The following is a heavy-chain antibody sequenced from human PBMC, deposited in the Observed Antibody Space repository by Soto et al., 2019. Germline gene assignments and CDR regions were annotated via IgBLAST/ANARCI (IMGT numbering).Heavy chain of an antibody. Sequence: QVHLQESGPGLVKPSETLSLTCTVSGDSIRSNYWSWIRQPPGTGLAWIGYVYYSGSTNYNPSLKSRVTISVDTSKNQFSLKLSSVAAADTAVYYCSRDGEAVGIDVWGQGTMVTVSS. D-gene: IGHD3-10*01. J-gene: IGHJ3*01. CDR3: SRDGEAVGIDV. CDR1: GDSIRSNY. CDR2: VYYSGST. V-gene: IGHV4-59*01.